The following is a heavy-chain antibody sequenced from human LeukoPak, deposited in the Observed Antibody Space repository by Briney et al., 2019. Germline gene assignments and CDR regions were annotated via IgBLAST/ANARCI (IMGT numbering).Heavy chain of an antibody. V-gene: IGHV4-39*07. CDR1: GGSISSYY. J-gene: IGHJ6*03. CDR2: IYYSGST. D-gene: IGHD5-24*01. Sequence: KPSETLSLTCTVSGGSISSYYWGWIRQPPGKGLEWIGSIYYSGSTYYNPSLKSRVTISVDTSKNQFSLKLSSVTAADTAVYYCARVGARGLYYYYYMDVWGKGTTVTVSS. CDR3: ARVGARGLYYYYYMDV.